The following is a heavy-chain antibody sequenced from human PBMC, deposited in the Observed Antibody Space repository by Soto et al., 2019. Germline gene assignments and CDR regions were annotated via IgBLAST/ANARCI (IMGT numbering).Heavy chain of an antibody. CDR2: IDWDDDK. V-gene: IGHV2-70*01. J-gene: IGHJ4*02. CDR3: ARTYYDILAGYYPSPYYFDY. CDR1: GFSLITSGMF. Sequence: ESGPALVDPTQTLTVTCTFSGFSLITSGMFVSWIRQPPGNALEWLALIDWDDDKYYSTSLKTRLTISKDTSKNQVVLTMTNMDPVDTATYYCARTYYDILAGYYPSPYYFDYWGQGTLVTASS. D-gene: IGHD3-9*01.